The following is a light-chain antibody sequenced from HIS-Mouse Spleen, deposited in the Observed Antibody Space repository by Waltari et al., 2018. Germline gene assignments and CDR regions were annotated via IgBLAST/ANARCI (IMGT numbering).Light chain of an antibody. Sequence: SYELTQPPSVSVSPGQTARITCSGDALHTKYSDWYQQKSGHAPVLVTYEDSKRPSGLPERFSGSSSGTMATLTISGAQVEDEADYYCYSTDSSGNHRVFGGGTKLTVL. J-gene: IGLJ2*01. CDR2: EDS. V-gene: IGLV3-10*01. CDR1: ALHTKY. CDR3: YSTDSSGNHRV.